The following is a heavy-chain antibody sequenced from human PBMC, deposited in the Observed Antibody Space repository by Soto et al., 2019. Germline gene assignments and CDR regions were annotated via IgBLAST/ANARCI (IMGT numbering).Heavy chain of an antibody. CDR2: IFYSGTT. V-gene: IGHV4-31*03. CDR1: GGSISRGGYY. J-gene: IGHJ5*02. Sequence: QVQLQESGPGLVKPSQTLSLTCTVSGGSISRGGYYWNWIRQHPGKGLEWIGYIFYSGTTYYNPSLKSRVTSTVYTSKNRFSLKLSSVTAADTAVYYCARSGDPGGQGTLVTVSS. CDR3: ARSGDP. D-gene: IGHD6-25*01.